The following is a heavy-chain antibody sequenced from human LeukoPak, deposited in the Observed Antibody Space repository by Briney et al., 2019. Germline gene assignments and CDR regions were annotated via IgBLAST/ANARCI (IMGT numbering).Heavy chain of an antibody. CDR3: ARGLGYCSSTSCYTNAFDI. V-gene: IGHV1-69*13. CDR1: GGTFSSYA. J-gene: IGHJ3*02. Sequence: SVKVSCKASGGTFSSYAISWVRQAPGQGLEWMGGIIPIFGTANYAQKFQGRVTITADESTSTAYMELSSLRSEDTAVYYCARGLGYCSSTSCYTNAFDIWGQGTMVTVS. D-gene: IGHD2-2*02. CDR2: IIPIFGTA.